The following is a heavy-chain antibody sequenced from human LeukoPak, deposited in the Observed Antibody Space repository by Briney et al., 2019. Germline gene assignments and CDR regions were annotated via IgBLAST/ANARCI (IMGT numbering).Heavy chain of an antibody. J-gene: IGHJ4*02. V-gene: IGHV3-7*01. D-gene: IGHD2-2*01. Sequence: GGSLRLSCAASGFSFNGDWMNWVRQAPGKGLEWMANIKPDGSQTYYGDSVKGRFSISRDNAKKLLFLQMNSLRAEDTAVYYCVRDGPAFLDFDYWGQGTLVTVSS. CDR2: IKPDGSQT. CDR3: VRDGPAFLDFDY. CDR1: GFSFNGDW.